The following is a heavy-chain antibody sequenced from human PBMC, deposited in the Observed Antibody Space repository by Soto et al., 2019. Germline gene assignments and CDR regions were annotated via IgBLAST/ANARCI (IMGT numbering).Heavy chain of an antibody. Sequence: QVHLVQSGAEVKKPGASVKVSCKASGFTFTSYAITWVRQAPGQGLEWMGWISAYNGATNYAQNLQGRVTMTTDTSTSTAYMELGGLTSDDTAVYYCARDFTGWPPDGVDSWGQGTLVTVSS. CDR2: ISAYNGAT. CDR3: ARDFTGWPPDGVDS. V-gene: IGHV1-18*01. D-gene: IGHD3-16*01. J-gene: IGHJ4*02. CDR1: GFTFTSYA.